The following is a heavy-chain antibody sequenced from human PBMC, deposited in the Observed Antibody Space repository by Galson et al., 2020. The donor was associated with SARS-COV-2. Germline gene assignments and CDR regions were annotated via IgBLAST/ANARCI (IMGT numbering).Heavy chain of an antibody. Sequence: SETLSLTCAVYGGSFSGYYWSWIRQPPGKGLEWIGEINHSGSTNYNPSLKSRVTISVDTSKNQFSLKLSSVTAADTAVYYCATNYYDHDGLWGRGTLVTVSS. CDR2: INHSGST. CDR1: GGSFSGYY. CDR3: ATNYYDHDGL. J-gene: IGHJ2*01. V-gene: IGHV4-34*01. D-gene: IGHD3-22*01.